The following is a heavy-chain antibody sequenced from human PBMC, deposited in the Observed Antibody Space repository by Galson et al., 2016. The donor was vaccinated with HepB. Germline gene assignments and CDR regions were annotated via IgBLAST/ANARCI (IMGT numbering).Heavy chain of an antibody. V-gene: IGHV3-7*01. Sequence: SLRLSCAASGFTFKTFWMSWVRQAPGKGLEWVANIKEDGSETHYVDSVKGRFTISRDNAKNSLYLQMNSLRAEDTAIYYCARDNATGTSFQSNSVYYYGMDVWGQGTTVTVSS. CDR2: IKEDGSET. CDR1: GFTFKTFW. D-gene: IGHD3-10*01. CDR3: ARDNATGTSFQSNSVYYYGMDV. J-gene: IGHJ6*02.